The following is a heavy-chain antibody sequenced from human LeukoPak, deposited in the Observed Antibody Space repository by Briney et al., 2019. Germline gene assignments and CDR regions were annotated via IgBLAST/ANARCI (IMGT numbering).Heavy chain of an antibody. CDR2: INCNSGDT. CDR1: GNTFTGNY. D-gene: IGHD3-3*01. Sequence: ASVKVSCKASGNTFTGNYIHWVRQAPGQGLEWMGWINCNSGDTNYAPRFQGRVSMTRDTSINTAYMDMSMLRSDDTAVYYCARAFLLLEWPLEYFDLWGRGTLVTVSS. V-gene: IGHV1-2*02. CDR3: ARAFLLLEWPLEYFDL. J-gene: IGHJ2*01.